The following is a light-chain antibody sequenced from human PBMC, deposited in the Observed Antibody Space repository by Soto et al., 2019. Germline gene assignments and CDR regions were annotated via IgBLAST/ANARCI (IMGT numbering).Light chain of an antibody. Sequence: QSVLTQPPSASGTPGQRVTISCSGSSSNIGSNYVYWYRQLPGTAPNVLIYRNDDRPSCVPDRFSGSKSGSSASLAISGLRSEDEADSYCSAWDDSLSGPVFGRGTKLTVL. J-gene: IGLJ3*02. CDR2: RND. CDR1: SSNIGSNY. CDR3: SAWDDSLSGPV. V-gene: IGLV1-47*01.